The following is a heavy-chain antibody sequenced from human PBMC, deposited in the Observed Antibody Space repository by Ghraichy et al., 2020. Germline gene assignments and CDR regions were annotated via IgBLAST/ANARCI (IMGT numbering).Heavy chain of an antibody. CDR1: GYTFTVYY. D-gene: IGHD1-26*01. Sequence: ASVKVSCKASGYTFTVYYMHWVRQAPGQGLEWMGWINPNSGGTNYAQKFQGRVTMTRDTSISTAYMELSSLRSDDTAVYYCARAPQAWELLLRGEYDYWGQGTLVTVSS. V-gene: IGHV1-2*02. CDR3: ARAPQAWELLLRGEYDY. CDR2: INPNSGGT. J-gene: IGHJ4*02.